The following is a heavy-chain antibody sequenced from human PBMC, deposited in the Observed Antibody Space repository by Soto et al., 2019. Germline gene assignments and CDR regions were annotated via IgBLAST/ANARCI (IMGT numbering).Heavy chain of an antibody. CDR1: GGSISSYY. J-gene: IGHJ6*02. Sequence: SETLSFTCTVSGGSISSYYWSWIRQPAGKGLEWIGRIYTSGSTNYNPSLKSRVTMSVDTSTNQFSLKLSSVTAADTAVYYCARDNGSGDKPSYYYYYGIDVWGQGTTVTVSS. CDR3: ARDNGSGDKPSYYYYYGIDV. V-gene: IGHV4-4*07. CDR2: IYTSGST. D-gene: IGHD4-17*01.